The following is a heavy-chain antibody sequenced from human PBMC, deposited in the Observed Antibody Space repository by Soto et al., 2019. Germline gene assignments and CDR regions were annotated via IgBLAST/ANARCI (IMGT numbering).Heavy chain of an antibody. J-gene: IGHJ3*02. D-gene: IGHD2-8*01. CDR2: IYYSGST. Sequence: SETLSLTCTVSGGSISSYYWSWIRQPPGKGLEWIGYIYYSGSTNYNPSLKSRVTISVDTSKNQFSLKLSSVTAADTAVYYCARGDGLIHAFDIWGQGTMVTVSS. CDR1: GGSISSYY. V-gene: IGHV4-59*01. CDR3: ARGDGLIHAFDI.